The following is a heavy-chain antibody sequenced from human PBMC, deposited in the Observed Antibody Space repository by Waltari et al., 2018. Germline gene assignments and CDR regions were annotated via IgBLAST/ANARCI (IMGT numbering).Heavy chain of an antibody. Sequence: QVQLQQWGAGLLKPSETLSLTCAVYGGSFRGYYWSWIRQPPGKGLEWIGEINHSGSTNYNPSLKSRVTISVDTSKNQFSLKLSSVTAADTAVYYCARKTTVVTPFDYWGQGTLVTVSS. V-gene: IGHV4-34*01. CDR3: ARKTTVVTPFDY. CDR2: INHSGST. CDR1: GGSFRGYY. D-gene: IGHD4-17*01. J-gene: IGHJ4*02.